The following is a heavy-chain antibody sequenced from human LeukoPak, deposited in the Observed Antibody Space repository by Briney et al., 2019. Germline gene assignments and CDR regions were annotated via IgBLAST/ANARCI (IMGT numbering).Heavy chain of an antibody. J-gene: IGHJ4*02. CDR3: ARTEDSSGFDY. CDR2: IYYSGST. Sequence: SETLSLTCTVSGGSISSADYYWSWIRQPPGKDLEWIGNIYYSGSTYYNPSLKSRVTISVDTSKNQFSLKLSSVTAADTAVYYCARTEDSSGFDYWGQGTLVTVSS. V-gene: IGHV4-30-4*08. CDR1: GGSISSADYY. D-gene: IGHD3-22*01.